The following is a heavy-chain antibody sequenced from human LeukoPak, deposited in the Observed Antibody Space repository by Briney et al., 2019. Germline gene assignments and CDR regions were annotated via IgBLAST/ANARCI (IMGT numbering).Heavy chain of an antibody. CDR3: ARSNGGYSYGYIGYYYYGMDV. V-gene: IGHV3-11*01. CDR1: GFTFSDYY. J-gene: IGHJ6*02. CDR2: TSSSGSTI. Sequence: GGSLRLSCAASGFTFSDYYMSWIRQAPGKGLEWVSYTSSSGSTIYYADSVKGRFTISRDNAKNSLYLQMNSLRAEDTAVYYCARSNGGYSYGYIGYYYYGMDVWGQGTTVTVSS. D-gene: IGHD5-18*01.